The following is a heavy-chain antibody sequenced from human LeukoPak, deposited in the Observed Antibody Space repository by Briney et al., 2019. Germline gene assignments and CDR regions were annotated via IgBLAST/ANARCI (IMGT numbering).Heavy chain of an antibody. D-gene: IGHD1-26*01. CDR3: AKDHWEYYYGMDV. CDR2: IRYDGSNK. V-gene: IGHV3-30*02. CDR1: GFTFSSYG. J-gene: IGHJ6*02. Sequence: PGGSLRLSCAASGFTFSSYGMHWVRQAPGKGLEWVAFIRYDGSNKYYADSVKGRFTISRDNSKNTLYLQMNSLRAEDTAVYYCAKDHWEYYYGMDVWGQGTTVTVSS.